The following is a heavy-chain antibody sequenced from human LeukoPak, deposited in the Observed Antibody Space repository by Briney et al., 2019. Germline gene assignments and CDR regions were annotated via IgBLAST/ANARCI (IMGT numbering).Heavy chain of an antibody. CDR1: GGSISSSY. CDR2: IYSSGTT. CDR3: ARGPWFNAFDI. D-gene: IGHD3-10*01. J-gene: IGHJ3*02. V-gene: IGHV4-4*07. Sequence: XETLSLTCTVSGGSISSSYWSWIRQSAGKGLEWIGRIYSSGTTNYNPSLKSRVTMSVDTSKNQFSLKLTSVTAADTAVYHCARGPWFNAFDIWGQGTMVTVS.